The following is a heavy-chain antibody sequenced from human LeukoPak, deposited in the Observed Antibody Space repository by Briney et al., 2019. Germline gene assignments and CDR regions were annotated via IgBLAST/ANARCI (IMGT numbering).Heavy chain of an antibody. V-gene: IGHV4-61*02. Sequence: SSETLSLTCTVSGGSISSGSYSWSWIRQPAGKGLEWIGRIYTSGSTNYNPSLKSRVTISVDTSKNRFSLKLSSVTAADTAVYYCARGKNDYGDYVFDYWGQGTLVTVSS. J-gene: IGHJ4*02. CDR2: IYTSGST. CDR1: GGSISSGSYS. CDR3: ARGKNDYGDYVFDY. D-gene: IGHD4-17*01.